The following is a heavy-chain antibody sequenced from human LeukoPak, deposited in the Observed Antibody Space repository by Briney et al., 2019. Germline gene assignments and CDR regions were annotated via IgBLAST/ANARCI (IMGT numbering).Heavy chain of an antibody. CDR3: ARDAYYYDSSGYYPVQGFDP. V-gene: IGHV4-4*07. D-gene: IGHD3-22*01. CDR2: IYTSGST. Sequence: SETLSLTCTVSGGSISSYYWSWIRQPAGKGLEWIGRIYTSGSTNYNPSLKSRVTMSVDTSKNQFSLKLSFVTAADTAVYYCARDAYYYDSSGYYPVQGFDPWGQGTLVTVSS. J-gene: IGHJ5*02. CDR1: GGSISSYY.